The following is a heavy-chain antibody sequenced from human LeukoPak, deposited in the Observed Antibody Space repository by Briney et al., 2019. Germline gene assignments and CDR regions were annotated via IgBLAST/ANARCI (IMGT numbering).Heavy chain of an antibody. CDR2: INPSGGST. CDR1: GYTFTSYC. J-gene: IGHJ4*02. D-gene: IGHD2-2*01. V-gene: IGHV1-46*01. CDR3: ARDLVSYALDY. Sequence: ASVKVSCKASGYTFTSYCMHWVRQAPGQGLEWMGIINPSGGSTSYAQKFQGRVTMTRDTSTSTVYMELSSLRSEDTAVYYCARDLVSYALDYWGQGTLVTVSS.